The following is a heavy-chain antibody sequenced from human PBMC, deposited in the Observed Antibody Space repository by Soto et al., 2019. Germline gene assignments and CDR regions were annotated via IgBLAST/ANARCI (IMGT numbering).Heavy chain of an antibody. CDR2: ISGSGGST. V-gene: IGHV3-23*01. J-gene: IGHJ5*02. D-gene: IGHD5-12*01. Sequence: GGSLRLSCAASGFTFSSYAMSWVRQAPGKGLEWVSAISGSGGSTYYADSVKGRFTISRDNSKNTLYLQMSSLRAEDTAVYYCAKGVKDGYNYPHWFDPWGQGTLVTVSS. CDR1: GFTFSSYA. CDR3: AKGVKDGYNYPHWFDP.